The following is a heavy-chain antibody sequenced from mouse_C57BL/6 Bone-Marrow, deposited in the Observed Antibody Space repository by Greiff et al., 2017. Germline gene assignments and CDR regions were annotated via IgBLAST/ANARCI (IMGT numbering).Heavy chain of an antibody. CDR3: ARDGVAY. Sequence: EVKLVESGGGLVKPGGSLKLSCAASGFTFSSYAMSWVRQTPEKRLEWVATISDGGSYTYYPDNVKGRFTSSRDNAKNNLYLQMSHLKSEDTAMYYCARDGVAYWGQGTLVTVSA. CDR2: ISDGGSYT. V-gene: IGHV5-4*01. J-gene: IGHJ3*01. CDR1: GFTFSSYA.